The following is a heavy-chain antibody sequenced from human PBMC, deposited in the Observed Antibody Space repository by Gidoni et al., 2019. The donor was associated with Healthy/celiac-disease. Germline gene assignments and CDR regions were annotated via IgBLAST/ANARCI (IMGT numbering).Heavy chain of an antibody. V-gene: IGHV4-59*01. CDR2: IYYSGST. J-gene: IGHJ4*02. CDR3: ARVVGGSRVVTATYYFDY. CDR1: GGSISSYY. D-gene: IGHD2-21*02. Sequence: QVQLQESGPGLVKPSETLSLTCTVSGGSISSYYWSWIRQPPGKGLECIGYIYYSGSTTYTPSLKSRVTISVDTSKNQCSLKLSSGTAADTAVYYCARVVGGSRVVTATYYFDYWGQGTLVTVSS.